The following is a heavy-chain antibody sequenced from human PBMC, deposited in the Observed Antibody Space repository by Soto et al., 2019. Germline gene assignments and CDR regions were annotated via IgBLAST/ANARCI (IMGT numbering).Heavy chain of an antibody. D-gene: IGHD6-19*01. J-gene: IGHJ4*02. CDR3: AKDAGGSLSGWYLFDY. CDR2: ISWNSGSI. CDR1: GFTFDDYA. V-gene: IGHV3-9*01. Sequence: GGSLRLSCAASGFTFDDYAMHWVRQAPGKGLEWVSGISWNSGSIGYADSVKGRFTISRDNAKNSLYLQMNSLRAEDTALYYCAKDAGGSLSGWYLFDYWGQGTLVTVSS.